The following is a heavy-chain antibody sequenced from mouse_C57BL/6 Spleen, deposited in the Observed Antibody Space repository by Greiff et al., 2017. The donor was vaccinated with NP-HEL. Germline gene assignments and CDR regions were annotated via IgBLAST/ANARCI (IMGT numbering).Heavy chain of an antibody. CDR2: ISYDGSN. Sequence: EVKLVESGPGLVKPSQSLSLTCSVTGYSITSGYYWNWIRQFPGNKLEWMGYISYDGSNNYNPSLKNRISITRDTSKNQFFLKLNSVTTEDTATYYCARGDYDEVDYWGQGTTLTVSS. CDR1: GYSITSGYY. J-gene: IGHJ2*01. D-gene: IGHD2-4*01. CDR3: ARGDYDEVDY. V-gene: IGHV3-6*01.